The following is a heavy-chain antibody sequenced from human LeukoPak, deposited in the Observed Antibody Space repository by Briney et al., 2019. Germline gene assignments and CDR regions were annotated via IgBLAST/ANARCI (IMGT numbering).Heavy chain of an antibody. CDR1: GFTFSNAW. V-gene: IGHV3-23*01. J-gene: IGHJ6*02. Sequence: GGSLRLSCAASGFTFSNAWMSWVRQAPGKGLEWVSAISGSGGSTYYADSVKGRFTISRDNSKNTLYLQMNSLRAEDTAVYYCAKEVGLRLEYYYGMDVWGQGTTVTVSS. CDR3: AKEVGLRLEYYYGMDV. CDR2: ISGSGGST. D-gene: IGHD5-12*01.